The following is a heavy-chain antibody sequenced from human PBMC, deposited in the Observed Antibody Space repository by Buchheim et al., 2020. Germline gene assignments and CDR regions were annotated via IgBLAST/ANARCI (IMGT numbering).Heavy chain of an antibody. CDR1: GGSISSGSYY. CDR3: ARDYYGSGSYYSVTWFDP. J-gene: IGHJ5*02. Sequence: QVQLQESGPGLVKPSQTLSLTCSVSGGSISSGSYYWSWIRQPAGKGLEWIGRVYTSGTTNYNPSLKSRVTISVDTSKNQFPLKLSSVTAADTAVYYCARDYYGSGSYYSVTWFDPWGQGTL. CDR2: VYTSGTT. V-gene: IGHV4-61*02. D-gene: IGHD3-10*01.